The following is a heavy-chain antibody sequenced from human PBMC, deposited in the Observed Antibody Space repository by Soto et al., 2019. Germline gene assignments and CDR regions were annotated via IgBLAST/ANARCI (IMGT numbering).Heavy chain of an antibody. D-gene: IGHD4-17*01. J-gene: IGHJ6*02. CDR2: ISWNSNTI. CDR3: AKGGLNYCDFWGSASLYGVDV. Sequence: EVQLVESGGGLVQPGRSLRLSCAASGFTFDDYTMHWVRQPPGKGLEWISSISWNSNTIGYADSVKGRFTISRDNAKSAMHLKMNSLRPEDTALYYCAKGGLNYCDFWGSASLYGVDVWGQGTTVTVS. V-gene: IGHV3-9*01. CDR1: GFTFDDYT.